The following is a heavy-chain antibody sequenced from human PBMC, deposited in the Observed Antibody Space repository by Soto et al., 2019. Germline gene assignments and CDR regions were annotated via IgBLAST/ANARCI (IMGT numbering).Heavy chain of an antibody. J-gene: IGHJ4*02. D-gene: IGHD3-3*01. Sequence: EVQLVESGAGLVQPGGSLRLSCAASGFTFTSYWMTWVRQAPGKGLEWVANIKRDGGEKDYVDSVKGRFTISRDNAENPMYQQMNNLRAEDTALYYCAFPRDPRHYTVGFDYWGQGTLVTLSS. CDR3: AFPRDPRHYTVGFDY. CDR2: IKRDGGEK. CDR1: GFTFTSYW. V-gene: IGHV3-7*03.